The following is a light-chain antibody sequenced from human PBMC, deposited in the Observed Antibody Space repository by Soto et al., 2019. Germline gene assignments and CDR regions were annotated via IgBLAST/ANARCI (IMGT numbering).Light chain of an antibody. J-gene: IGLJ1*01. Sequence: QSVLTQPPSASGTPGQRVTISCSGSSSNIGSNYVYWYQQLPGTAPKLLIYSNNQRPSGVPDRFSGSKSGTSASLAISGLRSEDEADYYCAAWDDSLSAPYVFGTGTKGTVL. CDR1: SSNIGSNY. V-gene: IGLV1-47*02. CDR2: SNN. CDR3: AAWDDSLSAPYV.